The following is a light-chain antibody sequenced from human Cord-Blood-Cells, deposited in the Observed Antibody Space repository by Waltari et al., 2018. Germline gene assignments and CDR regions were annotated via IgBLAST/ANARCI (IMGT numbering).Light chain of an antibody. V-gene: IGLV2-14*01. J-gene: IGLJ1*01. Sequence: QSALTPPASVSGSPGQSITISCTGTSSDVGGYNYVSWYQQHPGKAPKRMIYDVSIRPSGVSNRFSGSKSGNTASLTISGLQAEDEADYYCSSYTSSSTLVFGTGTKVTVL. CDR2: DVS. CDR3: SSYTSSSTLV. CDR1: SSDVGGYNY.